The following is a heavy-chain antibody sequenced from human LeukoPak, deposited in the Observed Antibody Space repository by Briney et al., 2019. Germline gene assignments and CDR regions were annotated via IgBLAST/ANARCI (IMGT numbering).Heavy chain of an antibody. Sequence: GGSLRLSCAASGFTFSSYAMSWVRQAPGKGLEWVPAISGSGGSTYYADSVKGRFTISRDNSKNTLYLQMNSLRAEVTAVYYCAKGQRGYSYGEFDYWGQGTLVTVSS. V-gene: IGHV3-23*01. J-gene: IGHJ4*02. CDR1: GFTFSSYA. CDR3: AKGQRGYSYGEFDY. CDR2: ISGSGGST. D-gene: IGHD5-18*01.